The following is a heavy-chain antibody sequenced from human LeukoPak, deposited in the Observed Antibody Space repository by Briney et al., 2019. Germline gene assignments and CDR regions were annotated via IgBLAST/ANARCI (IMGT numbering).Heavy chain of an antibody. Sequence: KSSETLSLTCTVSGGSISSGSYYWSWIRQPAGKGLEWIGRIYTSGSTNYNPPLKSRVTISVDTSKNQFSLKLSSVTAADTAVYYCARITAARPYYYYYMDVWGKGTTVTVSS. CDR1: GGSISSGSYY. CDR3: ARITAARPYYYYYMDV. CDR2: IYTSGST. V-gene: IGHV4-61*02. D-gene: IGHD6-6*01. J-gene: IGHJ6*03.